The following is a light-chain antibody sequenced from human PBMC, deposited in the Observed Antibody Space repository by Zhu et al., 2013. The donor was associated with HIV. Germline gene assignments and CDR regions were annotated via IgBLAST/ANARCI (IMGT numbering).Light chain of an antibody. CDR2: EVS. Sequence: QSALTQPASVSGSPGQSIRISCTGSNNDIGYYNYVSWYQQKSGEGPRLLIYEVSNRPAGVSRRFSGSKSANTASLTISGLQAEDEADYYCSSYTSSSTPYVFGTGTKVTVL. CDR3: SSYTSSSTPYV. J-gene: IGLJ1*01. V-gene: IGLV2-14*03. CDR1: NNDIGYYNY.